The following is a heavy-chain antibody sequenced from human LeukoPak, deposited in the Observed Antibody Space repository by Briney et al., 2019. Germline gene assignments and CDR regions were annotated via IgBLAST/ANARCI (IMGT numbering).Heavy chain of an antibody. CDR1: GFTFSSYK. J-gene: IGHJ4*02. D-gene: IGHD2-21*02. Sequence: GGSLRLSCAASGFTFSSYKMNWVRQAPGKGLEWVSSISSSGDYIYYADSVRGRFTISRVNAKSSLYLQMNSLRAEDTAMYYCARATLAYCAGDCVSRWGQGTLVTVSS. CDR2: ISSSGDYI. CDR3: ARATLAYCAGDCVSR. V-gene: IGHV3-21*01.